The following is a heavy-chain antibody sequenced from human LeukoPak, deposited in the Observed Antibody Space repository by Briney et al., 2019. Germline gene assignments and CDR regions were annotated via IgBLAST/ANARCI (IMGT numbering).Heavy chain of an antibody. Sequence: GESLKISCKGSGYSFTSYWIGWVRQMPGKGLEWMGIIYPGDSDTRYSPSFQGQVTISADKSISTACLQWSSLKASDTAMYYCARHLGSSSSRFDYWGQGTLVTVSS. CDR3: ARHLGSSSSRFDY. CDR1: GYSFTSYW. V-gene: IGHV5-51*01. J-gene: IGHJ4*02. D-gene: IGHD6-6*01. CDR2: IYPGDSDT.